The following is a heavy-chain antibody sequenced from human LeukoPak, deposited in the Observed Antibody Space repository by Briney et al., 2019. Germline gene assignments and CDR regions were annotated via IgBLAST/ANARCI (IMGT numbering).Heavy chain of an antibody. D-gene: IGHD6-19*01. CDR1: GYTFTSYG. Sequence: ASVKVSCKASGYTFTSYGISWVRQAPGQGLEWMGWISAYNGNTNYAQKLQGRVTMTTDTSTSTAYMELSSLRSEDTAVYYCASSLGAWLVIDYWGQGTLVTVSS. CDR2: ISAYNGNT. V-gene: IGHV1-18*01. CDR3: ASSLGAWLVIDY. J-gene: IGHJ4*02.